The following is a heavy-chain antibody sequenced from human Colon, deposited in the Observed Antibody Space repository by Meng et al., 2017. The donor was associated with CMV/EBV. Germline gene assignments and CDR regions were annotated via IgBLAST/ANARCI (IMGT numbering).Heavy chain of an antibody. D-gene: IGHD2-15*01. Sequence: GGSLRLSCAPSGFTFSNYWMSWVRQAPGEGLEWVANINPNANANYYVDSVKGRFTISRDNTKNSLYLQMNSLRAEDTAIYYCARDGVVVLGATRDWGQGTLVTVSS. CDR3: ARDGVVVLGATRD. CDR2: INPNANAN. V-gene: IGHV3-7*03. J-gene: IGHJ4*02. CDR1: GFTFSNYW.